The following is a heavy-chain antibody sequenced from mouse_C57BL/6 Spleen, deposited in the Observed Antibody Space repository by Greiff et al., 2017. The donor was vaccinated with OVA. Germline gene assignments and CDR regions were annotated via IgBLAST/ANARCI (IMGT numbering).Heavy chain of an antibody. CDR1: GYSITSGYY. CDR2: ISYDGSN. CDR3: ASGIYYDYDGFAY. D-gene: IGHD2-4*01. J-gene: IGHJ3*01. Sequence: EVKLMESGPGLVKPSQSLSLTCSVTGYSITSGYYWNWIRQFPGNKLEWMGYISYDGSNNYNPSLKNRISITRDTSKNQFFLKLNSVTTEDTATYYCASGIYYDYDGFAYWGQGTLVTVSA. V-gene: IGHV3-6*01.